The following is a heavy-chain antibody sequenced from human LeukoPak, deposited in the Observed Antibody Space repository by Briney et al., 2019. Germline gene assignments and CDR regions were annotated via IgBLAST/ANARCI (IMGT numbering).Heavy chain of an antibody. Sequence: PGGSLRLSCAASGFTFDDYTMHWVRQAPGKGLEWVSLISWDGGSTYYADSVKGRFTISRDNSKNSLYLQMNSLRTEDTALYYCAKGTGGYDYYYYYCMDVWGKGTTVTVSS. V-gene: IGHV3-43*01. CDR3: AKGTGGYDYYYYYCMDV. J-gene: IGHJ6*03. CDR2: ISWDGGST. CDR1: GFTFDDYT. D-gene: IGHD5-12*01.